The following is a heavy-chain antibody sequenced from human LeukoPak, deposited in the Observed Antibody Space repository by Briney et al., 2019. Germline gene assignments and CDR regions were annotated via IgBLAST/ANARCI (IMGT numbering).Heavy chain of an antibody. V-gene: IGHV3-23*01. CDR1: EFTYG. CDR3: ASLLVAGVASVDY. Sequence: GGSLRLSCAASEFTYGMNWVRQAPGKGLECVSAISSSGSNTYYADSVKGRFTISRDNSKNTLYLQMNSLRAEDTAVYYCASLLVAGVASVDYWGQGTLVTVSS. D-gene: IGHD6-19*01. J-gene: IGHJ4*02. CDR2: ISSSGSNT.